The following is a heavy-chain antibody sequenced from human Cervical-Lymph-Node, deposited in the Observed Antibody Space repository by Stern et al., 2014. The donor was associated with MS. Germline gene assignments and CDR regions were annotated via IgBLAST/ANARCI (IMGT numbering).Heavy chain of an antibody. CDR3: ASPSTVIVGAMDV. CDR2: IIPILAIP. V-gene: IGHV1-69*09. CDR1: GGTFSSLA. Sequence: VQLVQSGAEGKKPGSSVKVSCKASGGTFSSLAINWVRQAPGQGLEWMGRIIPILAIPNYAQEFQGRVTITADDSTTTAYMELSGLRSEDTAMYYCASPSTVIVGAMDVWGQGTTVTVSS. D-gene: IGHD2-21*01. J-gene: IGHJ6*02.